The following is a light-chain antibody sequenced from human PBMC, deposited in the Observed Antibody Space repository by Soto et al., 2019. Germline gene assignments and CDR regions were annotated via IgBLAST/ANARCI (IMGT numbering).Light chain of an antibody. V-gene: IGKV1-12*01. Sequence: DIQMTQSPSSLSSSVGDRCSITCRASQDIARWLAWYQQNPGEAPKVLIYAASSLQSGVPSRFSGSGSGTDFSLTISSLQPEDFATYYCKQSKSFPLTFGGGTKVDIK. J-gene: IGKJ4*01. CDR2: AAS. CDR1: QDIARW. CDR3: KQSKSFPLT.